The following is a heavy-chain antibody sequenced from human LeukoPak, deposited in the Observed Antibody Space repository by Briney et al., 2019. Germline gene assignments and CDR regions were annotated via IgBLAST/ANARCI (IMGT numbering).Heavy chain of an antibody. CDR1: GYTFTSYD. CDR3: ARNSRSGFDS. Sequence: ASVKVSCKASGYTFTSYDINWVRQAAGQGLEWMGWMSPYSGNTDYAQKFQGRVALTLDTSTSTVYMELSSLKSEDTAVYYCARNSRSGFDSWGQGTLVTVSS. CDR2: MSPYSGNT. D-gene: IGHD2-15*01. V-gene: IGHV1-8*01. J-gene: IGHJ4*02.